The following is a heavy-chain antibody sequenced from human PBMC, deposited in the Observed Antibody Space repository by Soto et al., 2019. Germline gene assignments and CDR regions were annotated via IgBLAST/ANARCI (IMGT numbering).Heavy chain of an antibody. V-gene: IGHV3-23*01. CDR3: AKSLEQQLVNWFDP. D-gene: IGHD6-13*01. CDR2: ISGSGGST. Sequence: GGSLRLSCAASGFTLSSYAMSWVRQAPGKGLEWVSAISGSGGSTYYADTVKGRFTISRDNSKNTLYLQMNSLRADDTAVYYCAKSLEQQLVNWFDPWGQGTLVTVSS. J-gene: IGHJ5*02. CDR1: GFTLSSYA.